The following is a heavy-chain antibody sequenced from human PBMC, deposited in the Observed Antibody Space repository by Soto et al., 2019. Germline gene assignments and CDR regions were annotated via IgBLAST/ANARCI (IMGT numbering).Heavy chain of an antibody. CDR3: ARGIRLAVT. D-gene: IGHD6-19*01. V-gene: IGHV4-34*01. J-gene: IGHJ4*02. CDR2: INHSGNT. CDR1: GGSFSGYY. Sequence: SETLSLTCAVYGGSFSGYYWSWIRQPPGKGLEWIGEINHSGNTNYNPSLKSRVTISVDTSKNQFSLKLSSVTAADTAVYYCARGIRLAVTWGQGTLVTVSS.